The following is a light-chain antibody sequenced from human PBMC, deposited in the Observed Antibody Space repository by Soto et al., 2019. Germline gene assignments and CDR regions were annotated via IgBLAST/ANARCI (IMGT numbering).Light chain of an antibody. CDR2: DVS. CDR3: SPYTSSSTYV. V-gene: IGLV2-14*01. CDR1: SSDVGGYNY. Sequence: QSALTQPASVSGSPGQSITISCTGTSSDVGGYNYVSWYQQHPGKAPKLMIYDVSNRPSGVSNRFSGSKSGNTASLTISGLHAEDEADYYVSPYTSSSTYVFGTGTKVTVL. J-gene: IGLJ1*01.